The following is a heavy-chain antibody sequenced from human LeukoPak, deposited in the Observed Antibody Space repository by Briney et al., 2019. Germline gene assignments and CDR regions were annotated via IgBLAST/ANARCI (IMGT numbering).Heavy chain of an antibody. V-gene: IGHV1-2*02. Sequence: ASVKVSCKASGYTFTGYYMHWVRQAPGQGLEWMGWINPNSGGTNYAQKFQGRVTMTRDTSISTAYMELSRLRSDDTAVYYCARDSSARGQRWFGELPGDYWGQGTLVTVSS. CDR2: INPNSGGT. J-gene: IGHJ4*02. D-gene: IGHD3-10*01. CDR3: ARDSSARGQRWFGELPGDY. CDR1: GYTFTGYY.